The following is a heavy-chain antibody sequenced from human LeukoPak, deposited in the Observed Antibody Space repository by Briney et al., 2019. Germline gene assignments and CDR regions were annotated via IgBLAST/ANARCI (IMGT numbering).Heavy chain of an antibody. CDR2: ISGSGGST. Sequence: QTGGSLRLSCAASGFTFSSYAMSWVRQAPGKGLEWVSAISGSGGSTYYADSVKGRFTISRDNSKNTLYLQMNSLRAEDTAVYYCAKAYDFWSGYYADYWGQGTLVTVSS. D-gene: IGHD3-3*01. J-gene: IGHJ4*02. CDR1: GFTFSSYA. V-gene: IGHV3-23*01. CDR3: AKAYDFWSGYYADY.